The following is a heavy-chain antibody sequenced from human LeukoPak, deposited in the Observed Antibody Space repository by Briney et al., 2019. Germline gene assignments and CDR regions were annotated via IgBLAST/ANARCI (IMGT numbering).Heavy chain of an antibody. V-gene: IGHV4-59*12. CDR2: XXYSGST. J-gene: IGHJ4*02. D-gene: IGHD3-10*01. CDR3: ARLPTYYYGSGSYSTRDY. Sequence: IGXXXYSGSTNYNPSIKSRVTISVDTSKNQFSLKLSSVTAADTAVYYCARLPTYYYGSGSYSTRDYWGQGTLVTVSS.